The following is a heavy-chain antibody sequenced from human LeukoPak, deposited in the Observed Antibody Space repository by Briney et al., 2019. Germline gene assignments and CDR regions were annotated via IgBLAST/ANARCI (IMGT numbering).Heavy chain of an antibody. V-gene: IGHV3-74*01. J-gene: IGHJ4*02. CDR3: AREYSGAALDY. D-gene: IGHD6-13*01. CDR2: INSDGFSI. Sequence: PGGSLRLSCAASGFTFSSYWMHWVRQAPGKGLVWVSRINSDGFSISYADSVKGRFTISRDNAKNSLYLQMNSLRAEDTAVYYCAREYSGAALDYWGQGTLVTVSS. CDR1: GFTFSSYW.